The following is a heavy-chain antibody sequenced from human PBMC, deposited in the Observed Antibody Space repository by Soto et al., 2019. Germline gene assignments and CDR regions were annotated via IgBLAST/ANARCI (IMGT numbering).Heavy chain of an antibody. D-gene: IGHD2-15*01. CDR3: ASQVVEWWFAP. J-gene: IGHJ5*02. V-gene: IGHV4-39*01. CDR1: GGSISSSSYY. CDR2: IYYSGST. Sequence: QLQLQESGPGLGKPSETLSLTCTVSGGSISSSSYYWGWIRQPPGKGLEWFGSIYYSGSTYYNPSLKSRVTISVDTSKNQFSLKLSSVTAADTAVYYCASQVVEWWFAPWGQGTLVTVSS.